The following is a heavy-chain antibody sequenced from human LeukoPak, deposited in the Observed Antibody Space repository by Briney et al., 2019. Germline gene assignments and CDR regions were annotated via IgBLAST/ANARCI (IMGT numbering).Heavy chain of an antibody. J-gene: IGHJ5*02. D-gene: IGHD6-6*01. V-gene: IGHV4-4*02. CDR1: GGSISSSNW. CDR3: ARKYPDHWFDP. Sequence: PSGTLSLTCAVSGGSISSSNWWSWVRPPPGKGLEWIGYIFYLGNTYYTPSLKSRVTISVDTSKNQFSLKLSSVTAADTAVYYCARKYPDHWFDPWGQGTLVTVSS. CDR2: IFYLGNT.